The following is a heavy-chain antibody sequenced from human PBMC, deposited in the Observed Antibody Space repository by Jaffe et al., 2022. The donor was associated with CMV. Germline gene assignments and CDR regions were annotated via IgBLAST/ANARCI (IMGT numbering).Heavy chain of an antibody. Sequence: QVQLVQSGAEVKKPGASVKVSCKASGYTFTSYYMHWVRQAPGQGLEWMGIINPSGGSTSYAQKFQGRVTMTRDTSTSTVYMELSSLRSEDTAVYYCAREVVREVTWAYGMDVWGQGTTVTVSS. J-gene: IGHJ6*02. D-gene: IGHD3-10*01. CDR1: GYTFTSYY. CDR2: INPSGGST. CDR3: AREVVREVTWAYGMDV. V-gene: IGHV1-46*01.